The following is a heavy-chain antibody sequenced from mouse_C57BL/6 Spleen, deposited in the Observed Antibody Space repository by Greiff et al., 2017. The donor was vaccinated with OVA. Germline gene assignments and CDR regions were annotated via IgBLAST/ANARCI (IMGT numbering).Heavy chain of an antibody. J-gene: IGHJ3*01. CDR2: IYPGSGST. D-gene: IGHD2-5*01. CDR1: GYTFTSYC. CDR3: ARVEGKWNSNPAGFAY. V-gene: IGHV1-55*01. Sequence: QVQLQQPGAELVKPGASVTMSCKASGYTFTSYCITWVKQRPGHGLEWIGAIYPGSGSTNYNEKFKSKATLTVDTSSSTAYMQLSSLTSGDSAVYYCARVEGKWNSNPAGFAYWGKGTLVTVAA.